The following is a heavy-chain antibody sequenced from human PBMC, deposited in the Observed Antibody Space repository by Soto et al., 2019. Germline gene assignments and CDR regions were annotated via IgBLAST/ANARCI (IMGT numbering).Heavy chain of an antibody. D-gene: IGHD3-3*01. Sequence: QVQLVQSGAEVKKPGSSVKVSCKASGGTFSSYAISWVRQAPGQGLEWMGGIIPIFGTANYAQKFQGRVTITADESTRTAYVELSSLRSEDTAVYYCARVGYDFWSGYPGPIYYYYYGMDVWGQGTTVTVSS. CDR3: ARVGYDFWSGYPGPIYYYYYGMDV. V-gene: IGHV1-69*01. CDR1: GGTFSSYA. CDR2: IIPIFGTA. J-gene: IGHJ6*02.